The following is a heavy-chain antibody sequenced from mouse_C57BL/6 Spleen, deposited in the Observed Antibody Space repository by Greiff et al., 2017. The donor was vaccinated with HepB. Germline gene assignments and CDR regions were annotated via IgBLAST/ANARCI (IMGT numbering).Heavy chain of an antibody. J-gene: IGHJ4*01. CDR1: GYTFTSYW. D-gene: IGHD2-3*01. CDR2: IYPGSGST. CDR3: ARSLYDGYLYDYAMDY. V-gene: IGHV1-55*01. Sequence: QVQLQQPGAELVKPGASVKMSCKASGYTFTSYWITWVKQRPGQGLEWIGDIYPGSGSTNYNEKFKSKATLTVDTSSSTAYMQLGSLTSEDSAVYYCARSLYDGYLYDYAMDYWGQGTSVTVSS.